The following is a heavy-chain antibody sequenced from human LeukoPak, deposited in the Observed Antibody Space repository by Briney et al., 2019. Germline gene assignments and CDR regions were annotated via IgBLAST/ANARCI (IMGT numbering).Heavy chain of an antibody. CDR3: ARPYYGHSVGDAYDV. J-gene: IGHJ3*01. Sequence: PSETLSLTCTVARVPINDYYWTWIRQPPGKRLEWIGYVSSTGNTNSNPSLRSRVSMSIDASKKQFSLRLNSVTAADTAVYYCARPYYGHSVGDAYDVWGQGTLVTVSS. CDR2: VSSTGNT. V-gene: IGHV4-59*01. D-gene: IGHD4-17*01. CDR1: RVPINDYY.